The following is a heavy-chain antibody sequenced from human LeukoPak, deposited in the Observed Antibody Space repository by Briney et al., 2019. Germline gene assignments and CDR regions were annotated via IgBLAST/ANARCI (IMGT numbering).Heavy chain of an antibody. CDR3: VRAQGPNMYGYAF. D-gene: IGHD5-18*01. CDR1: GFTFSTYA. Sequence: GGSLRLSCAASGFTFSTYAMNWVRQAPGKGLEWVSYISSSSSTIYYADSVKGRFTISRDNAKNSLYLQVNSLRAEDTAVYFCVRAQGPNMYGYAFWGQGTLVTVSS. J-gene: IGHJ4*02. CDR2: ISSSSSTI. V-gene: IGHV3-48*01.